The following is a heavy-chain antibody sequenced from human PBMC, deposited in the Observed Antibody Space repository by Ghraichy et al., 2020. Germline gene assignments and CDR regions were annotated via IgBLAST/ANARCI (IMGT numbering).Heavy chain of an antibody. V-gene: IGHV3-48*02. J-gene: IGHJ4*02. CDR3: ARGSDFFDATPPGPDF. CDR1: GFTFRYYS. CDR2: ISSSGSTL. D-gene: IGHD2-15*01. Sequence: GGSLRLSCAASGFTFRYYSMHWVRQAPGKGLECVSYISSSGSTLYYTDSVQGRFTLSSDNAKNSLSLQLNSLRDEDTALYYCARGSDFFDATPPGPDFCGQGTLVTVSS.